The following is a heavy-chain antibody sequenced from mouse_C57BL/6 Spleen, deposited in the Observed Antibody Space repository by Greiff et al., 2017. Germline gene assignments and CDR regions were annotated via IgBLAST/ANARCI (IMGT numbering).Heavy chain of an antibody. J-gene: IGHJ4*01. V-gene: IGHV1-82*01. D-gene: IGHD1-1*01. CDR3: ARLPDLVFSTVVAEWWDY. CDR1: GYAFSSSW. CDR2: IYPGDGDT. Sequence: QVQLQQPGPELVKPGASVKISCKASGYAFSSSWMNWVKQRPGRGLEWIGRIYPGDGDTNYNGKFKGKATLTADKSSSTAYMQLSSLTSEDSAFYFCARLPDLVFSTVVAEWWDYWGQGTSVTVSS.